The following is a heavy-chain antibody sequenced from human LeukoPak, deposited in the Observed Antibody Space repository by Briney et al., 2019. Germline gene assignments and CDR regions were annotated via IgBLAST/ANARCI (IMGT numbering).Heavy chain of an antibody. CDR2: IYRGAI. Sequence: PGGSMRLSCTVAAFTVSSNSMSWVRQAPGEVLEWVALIYRGAIHYSDSGKGGLTISRDNSKSTLYLQMNSLRAEDTAVYYCAKEGGYSYGYWRFGRHDAFDIWGQGTMVTVSS. CDR3: AKEGGYSYGYWRFGRHDAFDI. V-gene: IGHV3-53*01. D-gene: IGHD5-18*01. J-gene: IGHJ3*02. CDR1: AFTVSSNS.